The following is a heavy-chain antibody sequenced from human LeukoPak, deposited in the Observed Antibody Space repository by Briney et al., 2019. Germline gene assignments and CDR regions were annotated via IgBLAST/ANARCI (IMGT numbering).Heavy chain of an antibody. CDR1: GFTFDDYA. J-gene: IGHJ6*02. CDR2: ISGDGGST. Sequence: QTGGSLRLSCAASGFTFDDYAMHWVRQAPGKGLEWVSLISGDGGSTYYADSVKGRFTISRDNSKNSLYLPMNSLRTEDTALYYCAKGFSVLASNHYYYYYGMDVWGQGTTVTVSS. CDR3: AKGFSVLASNHYYYYYGMDV. D-gene: IGHD3-3*01. V-gene: IGHV3-43*02.